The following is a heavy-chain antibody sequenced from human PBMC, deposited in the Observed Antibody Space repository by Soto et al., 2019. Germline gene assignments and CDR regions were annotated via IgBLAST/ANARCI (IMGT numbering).Heavy chain of an antibody. CDR3: ALRSMAVVPEY. J-gene: IGHJ4*02. V-gene: IGHV4-59*01. CDR1: GDSISSYY. CDR2: LYYGRSA. D-gene: IGHD3-22*01. Sequence: QVQLQESGPGLVKPSETLSLTCAVSGDSISSYYCMWIRQPPGKGLESIGYLYYGRSANYNPSLKSRVTSSVDTSTIQCSLPLSSMAAADTAVYYCALRSMAVVPEYWGQGTLVTVSS.